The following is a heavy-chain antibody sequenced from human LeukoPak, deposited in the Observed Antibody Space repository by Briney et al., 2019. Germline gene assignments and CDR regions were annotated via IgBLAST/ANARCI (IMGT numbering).Heavy chain of an antibody. CDR2: ISWNSGSI. CDR1: GFTFDDYA. V-gene: IGHV3-9*01. Sequence: GGSLRLSCAASGFTFDDYAMHWVRQAPGKGLEWVSGISWNSGSIGYADSVKGRFTISRDNAKNSLYLQMNSLRAEDTASYYCAKSSAYSYGYIHYYYYGMDVWGQGTTVTVSS. D-gene: IGHD5-18*01. CDR3: AKSSAYSYGYIHYYYYGMDV. J-gene: IGHJ6*02.